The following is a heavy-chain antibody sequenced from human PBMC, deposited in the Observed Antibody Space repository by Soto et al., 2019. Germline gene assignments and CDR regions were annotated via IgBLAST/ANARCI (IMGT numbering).Heavy chain of an antibody. CDR2: IYYSGST. CDR1: GGSISSYY. CDR3: ARQYCSSTSCYAD. D-gene: IGHD2-2*01. Sequence: SETLSLTCTVSGGSISSYYWSWIRQPPGKGLEWIGYIYYSGSTNYNPSLKSRVTISVDTSKNQFSLKLSSVTAADTAVYYCARQYCSSTSCYADWGQGTLVTSPQ. J-gene: IGHJ4*02. V-gene: IGHV4-59*01.